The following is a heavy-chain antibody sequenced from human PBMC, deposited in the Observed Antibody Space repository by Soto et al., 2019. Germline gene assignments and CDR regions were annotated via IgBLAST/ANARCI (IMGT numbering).Heavy chain of an antibody. CDR3: ARVKRLYGYGYGFDY. V-gene: IGHV3-7*05. J-gene: IGHJ4*02. CDR2: IKQDGSEK. CDR1: GFTFSSYW. Sequence: GGSLRLSCAASGFTFSSYWMSWVRQAPGKGLEWVANIKQDGSEKYYVDSVKGRFTISRDNAKNSLYLQMNSLRAEDTAVYYCARVKRLYGYGYGFDYWGQGTLVTVSS. D-gene: IGHD5-18*01.